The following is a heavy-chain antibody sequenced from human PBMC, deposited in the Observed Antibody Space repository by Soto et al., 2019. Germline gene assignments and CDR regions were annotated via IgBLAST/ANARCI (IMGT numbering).Heavy chain of an antibody. D-gene: IGHD3-22*01. Sequence: ASVKVSCKVSGYTLTELSMHWVRRAPGKGLEWMGGFDPEDGETIYAQKFQGRVTMTEDTSTDTAYMELSSLRSEDTAVYYCATGDITMIVVVSGAFDIWGHGTMVTVSS. V-gene: IGHV1-24*01. CDR3: ATGDITMIVVVSGAFDI. CDR2: FDPEDGET. J-gene: IGHJ3*02. CDR1: GYTLTELS.